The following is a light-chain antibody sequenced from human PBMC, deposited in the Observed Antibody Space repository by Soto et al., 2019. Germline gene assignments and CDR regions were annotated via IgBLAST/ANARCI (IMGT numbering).Light chain of an antibody. Sequence: IVMTQSPATLSVSPGERATLSCRAGQSIDSKLAWYQQRPGQAPRLLIYAASTRATGIPARFSGSGSGTEFTLTISGLQSEDFGVYYCQQYDNWPPTFGGGTKVEIK. CDR3: QQYDNWPPT. CDR1: QSIDSK. V-gene: IGKV3-15*01. J-gene: IGKJ4*01. CDR2: AAS.